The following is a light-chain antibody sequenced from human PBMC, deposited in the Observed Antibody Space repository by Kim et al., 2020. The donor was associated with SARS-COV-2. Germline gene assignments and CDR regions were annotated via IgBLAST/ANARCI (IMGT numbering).Light chain of an antibody. CDR1: SGNIGGGYD. V-gene: IGLV1-40*01. CDR3: QAYDSSLSGVV. CDR2: DNS. Sequence: VTIACTGSSGNIGGGYDVRWYQQLPGTAPNLLIYDNSNRPSGVPDRFSGSKSGTSASLAITGLQAEDEADYYCQAYDSSLSGVVFGGGTQLTVL. J-gene: IGLJ2*01.